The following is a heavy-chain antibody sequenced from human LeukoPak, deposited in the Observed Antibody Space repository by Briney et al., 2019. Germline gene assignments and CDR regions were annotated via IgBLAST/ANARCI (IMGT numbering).Heavy chain of an antibody. CDR1: GGSISSGDYY. J-gene: IGHJ4*02. D-gene: IGHD5-18*01. CDR3: ARGNGRIQLSRD. CDR2: IYYSGST. V-gene: IGHV4-30-4*08. Sequence: SQTLSLXCTVSGGSISSGDYYWSWIRQPPEKGLEWIGYIYYSGSTYYNPSLKSRVTISVDTSKNQFSLKLSSVTAADTAVYYCARGNGRIQLSRDWGQGTLVTVSS.